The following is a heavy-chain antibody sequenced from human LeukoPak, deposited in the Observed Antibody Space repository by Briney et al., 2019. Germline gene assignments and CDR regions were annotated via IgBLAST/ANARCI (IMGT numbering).Heavy chain of an antibody. D-gene: IGHD6-19*01. V-gene: IGHV1-3*01. Sequence: ASVKVSCKASGYTFINYAIHWVRQAPGQRLEWMGWINAYNGDTEYSQKFQGRVTITRDTSASTAYMELSTLRSEDTAVYYCARGSSSDWPLEYWGRAIPVTVSS. CDR1: GYTFINYA. CDR2: INAYNGDT. CDR3: ARGSSSDWPLEY. J-gene: IGHJ4*02.